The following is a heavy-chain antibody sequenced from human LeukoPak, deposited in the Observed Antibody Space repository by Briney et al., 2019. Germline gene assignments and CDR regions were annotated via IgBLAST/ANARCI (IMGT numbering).Heavy chain of an antibody. Sequence: ASVKVSCKVSGYTLTELSMHWVRQAPGKGLEWMGGFDPEDGETIYAQKFQGRVTMTEDTSTDTAYMELSSLRSEDTAVYYCATDLRSYSSSVLWGQGTPVTVSS. CDR1: GYTLTELS. J-gene: IGHJ4*02. CDR3: ATDLRSYSSSVL. CDR2: FDPEDGET. D-gene: IGHD6-6*01. V-gene: IGHV1-24*01.